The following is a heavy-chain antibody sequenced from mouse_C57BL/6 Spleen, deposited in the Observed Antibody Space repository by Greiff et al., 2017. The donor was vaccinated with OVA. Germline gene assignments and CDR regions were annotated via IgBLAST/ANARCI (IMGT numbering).Heavy chain of an antibody. D-gene: IGHD1-1*02. V-gene: IGHV1-52*01. Sequence: QVQLQQPGAELVRPGSSVKLSCKASGYTFTSYWMHWVKQRPIQGLEWIGNIDPSDSETHYNQKFKDKATLTVDKSSSTAYMQVSSLTSEDSAVYYCARDYVYAMDYWGQGTSVTVSS. CDR1: GYTFTSYW. J-gene: IGHJ4*01. CDR3: ARDYVYAMDY. CDR2: IDPSDSET.